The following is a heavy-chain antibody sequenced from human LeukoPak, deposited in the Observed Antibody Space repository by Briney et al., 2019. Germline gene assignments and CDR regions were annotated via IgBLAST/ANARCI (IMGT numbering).Heavy chain of an antibody. CDR1: GFTFSSYW. CDR3: ARIGYSSSCTDY. V-gene: IGHV3-7*01. CDR2: IKQDGSQK. D-gene: IGHD2-2*01. Sequence: GGSLRLSCAVSGFTFSSYWMTWVRQAPGKGLEWVANIKQDGSQKYYVDSVKGRFTISRDNAKNSVYLQMNSLRAGDTAVYYCARIGYSSSCTDYRGQGTLVTVSS. J-gene: IGHJ4*02.